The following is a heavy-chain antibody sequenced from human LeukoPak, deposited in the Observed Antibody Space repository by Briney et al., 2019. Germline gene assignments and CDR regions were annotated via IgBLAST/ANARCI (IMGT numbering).Heavy chain of an antibody. D-gene: IGHD3-16*01. J-gene: IGHJ4*02. CDR2: IIGSAART. CDR1: GFTFSTYA. CDR3: AKDYTPDGRNDIDY. V-gene: IGHV3-23*01. Sequence: GGSLRLSCVGSGFTFSTYAMNWVRQAPGKGLDWVSGIIGSAARTYYADSVKGRFTISRDNSKNTVYLQMNSLRAEDTAVYYCAKDYTPDGRNDIDYWGQGTRVTVSS.